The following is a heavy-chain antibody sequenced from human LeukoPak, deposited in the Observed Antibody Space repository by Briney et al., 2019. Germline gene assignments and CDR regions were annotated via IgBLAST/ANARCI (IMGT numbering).Heavy chain of an antibody. J-gene: IGHJ4*02. CDR3: AKSRTDFPSYDFWSGKTAAGFDY. CDR1: GFTFSSYA. CDR2: ISGSGGST. Sequence: GGSLRLSCAASGFTFSSYAMSWVRQAPGKGLEWVSAISGSGGSTYYADSVKGRFTISRDNSKNTLYLQMNSLRGEDRAVYYCAKSRTDFPSYDFWSGKTAAGFDYWGQGTLVTV. D-gene: IGHD3-3*01. V-gene: IGHV3-23*01.